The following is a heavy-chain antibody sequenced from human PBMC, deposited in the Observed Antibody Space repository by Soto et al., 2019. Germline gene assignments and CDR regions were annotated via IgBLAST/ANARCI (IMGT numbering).Heavy chain of an antibody. CDR3: AHSGQAGWYVITGWYFDS. Sequence: QITLKESGPTLVKPTQTLTLTCTFSGFSLNTRGVGVGWIRQPPGKALEWLALIYWDGDKHFSPSLTSRLTISKATSKNQVVLTVTNMDPGDTATYYCAHSGQAGWYVITGWYFDSWGQGTLVTVSS. V-gene: IGHV2-5*02. J-gene: IGHJ4*02. D-gene: IGHD6-19*01. CDR2: IYWDGDK. CDR1: GFSLNTRGVG.